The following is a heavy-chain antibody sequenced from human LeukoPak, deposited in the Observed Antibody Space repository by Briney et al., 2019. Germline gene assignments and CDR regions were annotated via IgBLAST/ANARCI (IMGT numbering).Heavy chain of an antibody. CDR2: IDWDDDK. J-gene: IGHJ4*02. CDR1: GFSLSTSGLC. CDR3: ARIAYSSSFRYFDY. Sequence: SGPALVKPTQTLTLTCTLSGFSLSTSGLCVSWIRQPPGKALEWLARIDWDDDKYYSTSLKTRLTISKDTSKNQVVLTMTNMDPVDTATYYCARIAYSSSFRYFDYWGQGTLVTVSS. D-gene: IGHD6-13*01. V-gene: IGHV2-70*11.